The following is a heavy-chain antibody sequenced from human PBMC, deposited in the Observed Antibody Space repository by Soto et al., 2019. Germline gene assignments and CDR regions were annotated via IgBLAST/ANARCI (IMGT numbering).Heavy chain of an antibody. D-gene: IGHD3-3*01. V-gene: IGHV3-43*01. Sequence: PGGSLRLSCAASGFTFDDYTMHWVRQAPGKGLEWVSLISWDGGSTYYADSVKGRFTISRDNSKNSLYLQMNSLRTEDTALYYCAKAQLRFLEWSNYGMDVWGQGTTVTVSS. CDR1: GFTFDDYT. CDR2: ISWDGGST. J-gene: IGHJ6*02. CDR3: AKAQLRFLEWSNYGMDV.